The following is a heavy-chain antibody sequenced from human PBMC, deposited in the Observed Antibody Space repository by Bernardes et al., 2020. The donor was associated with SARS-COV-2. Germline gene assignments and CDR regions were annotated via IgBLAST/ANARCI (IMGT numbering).Heavy chain of an antibody. CDR1: NGSFKTYY. D-gene: IGHD2-15*01. CDR3: ARAPSVKTPIDL. V-gene: IGHV4-34*01. CDR2: INDGGIP. Sequence: SEPLSLTCAVYNGSFKTYYWSWVRQSPGKGLEWIGEINDGGIPHYNPSLESRVTISRDTFRNVVLLQMNSLRLDDTAVYYCARAPSVKTPIDLWGQGTLVTVS. J-gene: IGHJ5*02.